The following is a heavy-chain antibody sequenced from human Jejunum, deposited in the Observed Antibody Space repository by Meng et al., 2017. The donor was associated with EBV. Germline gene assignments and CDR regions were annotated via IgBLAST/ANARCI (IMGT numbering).Heavy chain of an antibody. V-gene: IGHV1-3*01. CDR1: GYTFTTYA. CDR3: ARDTVPGAMTTFDL. J-gene: IGHJ4*02. CDR2: INGRNGDT. D-gene: IGHD1-14*01. Sequence: QLMQSGPELXXXXXAVKXPXKASGYTFTTYAIHWVRQAPGQSLEWMGWINGRNGDTRFSQKFHDRVVITRDTSANTAYMEVSSLTSEDTAVYYCARDTVPGAMTTFDLWGQGTLVTVSS.